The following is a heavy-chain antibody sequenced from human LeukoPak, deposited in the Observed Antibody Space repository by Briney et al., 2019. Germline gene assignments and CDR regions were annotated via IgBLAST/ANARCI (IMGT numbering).Heavy chain of an antibody. CDR2: ISSSSSYI. CDR3: ARDGGYDEGLDY. CDR1: GFTFSSYS. Sequence: GGSLRLSCAASGFTFSSYSMNWLRQAPGKGLEWVSSISSSSSYIYYADSVKGRFTISRDNAKNSLYLQMNSLGAEDTAVYYRARDGGYDEGLDYWGQGTLVTVSS. J-gene: IGHJ4*02. V-gene: IGHV3-21*01. D-gene: IGHD5-18*01.